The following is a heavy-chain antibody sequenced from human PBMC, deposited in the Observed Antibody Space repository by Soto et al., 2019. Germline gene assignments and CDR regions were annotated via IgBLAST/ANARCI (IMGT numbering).Heavy chain of an antibody. J-gene: IGHJ3*02. CDR2: IYYSGST. CDR3: AREYYNWNFDAFDI. D-gene: IGHD1-7*01. V-gene: IGHV4-59*01. CDR1: GGSISSYY. Sequence: QVQLQESGPGLVKPSETLSLTCTVSGGSISSYYWSWIRQPPGKGREWIGYIYYSGSTNYNPSLKSRVTISVYKSKNKCSLKLRSVTAADTAVYYCAREYYNWNFDAFDILGQGTMVTVSS.